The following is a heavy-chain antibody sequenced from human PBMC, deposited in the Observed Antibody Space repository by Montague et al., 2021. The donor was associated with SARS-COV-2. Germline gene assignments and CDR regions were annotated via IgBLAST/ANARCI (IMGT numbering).Heavy chain of an antibody. Sequence: TLSLTCTVSGGSISSGGYYWSWIRQHPGKGLEWIGYIYYSGGTYYNPSLKSRVTISVDTSKNQFSLKLSSVTAADTAVYYCARGSITIFGVVTHHVYWGQGTLVTVSS. V-gene: IGHV4-31*03. CDR2: IYYSGGT. CDR3: ARGSITIFGVVTHHVY. D-gene: IGHD3-3*01. CDR1: GGSISSGGYY. J-gene: IGHJ4*02.